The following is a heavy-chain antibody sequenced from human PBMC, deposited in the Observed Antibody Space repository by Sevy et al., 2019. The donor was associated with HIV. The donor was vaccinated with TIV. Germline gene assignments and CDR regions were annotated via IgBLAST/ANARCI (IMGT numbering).Heavy chain of an antibody. CDR1: GFTFSNHA. J-gene: IGHJ3*02. Sequence: GGSLRLSCTASGFTFSNHAMHWVRQGPGKGPEWVAFIRNDGSHEYYADSVKGRFTISRDNSKNTLYLQMNSLRPEDTAVYYCARDRNVLLVVYAIPFDAFDIWGQRTMVTVSS. CDR3: ARDRNVLLVVYAIPFDAFDI. V-gene: IGHV3-30*02. D-gene: IGHD2-8*02. CDR2: IRNDGSHE.